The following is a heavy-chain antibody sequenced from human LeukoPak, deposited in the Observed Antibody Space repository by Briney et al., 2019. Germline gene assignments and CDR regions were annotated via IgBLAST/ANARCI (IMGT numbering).Heavy chain of an antibody. J-gene: IGHJ4*02. CDR2: IHPNGGEQ. CDR1: GFTFSNYW. D-gene: IGHD6-19*01. V-gene: IGHV3-7*02. Sequence: GGSLRLSCAASGFTFSNYWMTWVRQAPGEGLEWVANIHPNGGEQYYVDSVKGRFTISRDNAKNSLYLQMNSLTAEDTAVYYCASQPSAVAGNYWGQGTLVTVSS. CDR3: ASQPSAVAGNY.